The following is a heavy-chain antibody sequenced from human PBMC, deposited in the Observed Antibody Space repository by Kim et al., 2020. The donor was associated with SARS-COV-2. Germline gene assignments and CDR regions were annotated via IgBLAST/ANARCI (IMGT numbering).Heavy chain of an antibody. D-gene: IGHD6-19*01. CDR2: IYHSGST. CDR3: ARPYSSGWYRAYFDY. CDR1: GGSISSSNW. J-gene: IGHJ4*02. Sequence: SETLSLTCAVSGGSISSSNWWSWVRQPPGKGLEWIGEIYHSGSTNYNPSLKSRVTISVDKSKNQFSLKLSSVTAADTAVYYCARPYSSGWYRAYFDYWGQGTLVTVSS. V-gene: IGHV4-4*02.